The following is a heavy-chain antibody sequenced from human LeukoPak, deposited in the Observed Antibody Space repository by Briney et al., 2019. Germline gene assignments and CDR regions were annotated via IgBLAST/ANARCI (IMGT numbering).Heavy chain of an antibody. CDR1: GFTVSSNY. D-gene: IGHD3-3*01. CDR2: LYSGGST. V-gene: IGHV3-53*04. Sequence: GSLRLSCPASGFTVSSNYMSCVRQAPGKGLGWVSVLYSGGSTYYADSVKVRFNISRHNSKNTLYLQMNSLSAEDTAVYYCATITIFGRFLDYWGQGTLVTVSS. CDR3: ATITIFGRFLDY. J-gene: IGHJ4*02.